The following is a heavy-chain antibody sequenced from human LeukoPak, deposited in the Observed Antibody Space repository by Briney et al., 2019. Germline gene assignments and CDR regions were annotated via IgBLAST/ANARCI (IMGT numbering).Heavy chain of an antibody. CDR1: GYTFTGYY. CDR3: ARAAQDLHYYYYYYMDV. J-gene: IGHJ6*03. D-gene: IGHD6-6*01. Sequence: ASVKVSCKASGYTFTGYYMHWVRQAPGQGLECMGCINPHSGGTNYAQKFQGRVTMTRDTSISTAYMELSRLRSDDTAVYYCARAAQDLHYYYYYYMDVWGKGTTVTISS. CDR2: INPHSGGT. V-gene: IGHV1-2*02.